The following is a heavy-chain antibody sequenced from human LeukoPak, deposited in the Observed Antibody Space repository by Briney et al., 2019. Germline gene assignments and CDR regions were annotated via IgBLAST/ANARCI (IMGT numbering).Heavy chain of an antibody. CDR2: ISSSSSTI. V-gene: IGHV3-48*01. J-gene: IGHJ6*04. CDR1: GFTFSSYS. D-gene: IGHD3-10*02. CDR3: AELGITMIGGV. Sequence: GGSLGLSCAASGFTFSSYSMNWVRQAPGKGLEWVSYISSSSSTIYYADSVKGRFTISRDNAKNSLYLQMNSLRAEDTAVYYCAELGITMIGGVWGKGTTVTISS.